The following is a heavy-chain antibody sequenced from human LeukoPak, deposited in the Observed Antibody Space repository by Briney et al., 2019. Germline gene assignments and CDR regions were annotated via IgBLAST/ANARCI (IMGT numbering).Heavy chain of an antibody. V-gene: IGHV3-20*04. Sequence: GGSLRLSCAASGFTFDDYGMSWVRQAPGKGLEWVSGINWNGGSTGYADSVKGRFTISRENAKNSLYLQMNSLRAEDTALYYCARDKGELELPWFDPWGQGTLVTVSS. CDR2: INWNGGST. D-gene: IGHD1-7*01. CDR3: ARDKGELELPWFDP. J-gene: IGHJ5*02. CDR1: GFTFDDYG.